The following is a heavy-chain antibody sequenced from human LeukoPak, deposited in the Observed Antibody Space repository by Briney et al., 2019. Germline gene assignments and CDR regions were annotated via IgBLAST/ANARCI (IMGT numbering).Heavy chain of an antibody. D-gene: IGHD5-18*01. Sequence: SETLSLTCTVSGGSISSGSYYWSWIRPPPGKGLEWIGYIYYSGSSNSNPSLKSRATISVDTSKNQFSLKLSSVTAADTAVYYCARGGYSYGYGDYWGQGTLVTVSS. CDR1: GGSISSGSYY. CDR3: ARGGYSYGYGDY. CDR2: IYYSGSS. J-gene: IGHJ4*02. V-gene: IGHV4-61*01.